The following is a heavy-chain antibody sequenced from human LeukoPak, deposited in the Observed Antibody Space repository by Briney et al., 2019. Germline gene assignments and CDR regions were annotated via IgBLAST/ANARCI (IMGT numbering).Heavy chain of an antibody. Sequence: SETLSLTCAVYGGSFSGYYWSWIRQPPGKGLEWIGEINHSGSTNYNPPLKSRVTISVDTSKNQFSLKLSSVTAADTAVYYCARVMVRGKIRYYGMDVWGKGTTVTVSS. J-gene: IGHJ6*04. V-gene: IGHV4-34*01. D-gene: IGHD3-10*01. CDR2: INHSGST. CDR3: ARVMVRGKIRYYGMDV. CDR1: GGSFSGYY.